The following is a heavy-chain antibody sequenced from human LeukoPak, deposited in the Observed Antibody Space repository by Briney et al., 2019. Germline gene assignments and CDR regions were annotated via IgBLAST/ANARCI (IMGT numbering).Heavy chain of an antibody. CDR1: GGSISSGSYY. D-gene: IGHD4-11*01. CDR2: IYTSGST. V-gene: IGHV4-61*02. CDR3: ARGHDYSLNWFDP. J-gene: IGHJ5*02. Sequence: SETLSLTCSVSGGSISSGSYYWSWIRQPAGKGLEWIGRIYTSGSTNYNPSLKSRVTISVDTSKNQFSLKLSSVTAADTAVYYCARGHDYSLNWFDPWGQGTLVTVSS.